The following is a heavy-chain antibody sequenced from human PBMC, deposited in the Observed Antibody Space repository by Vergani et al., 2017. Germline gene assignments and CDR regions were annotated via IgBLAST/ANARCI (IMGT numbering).Heavy chain of an antibody. D-gene: IGHD4-23*01. Sequence: QVQLQESGPGLVKPSQTLSFTCTVSGASINNDFYYWHWIRQPAGKGLEWIGRIYVSGITDYNSSLQSRVSMSVDTSKNQFSLTLTSVTAADTAVYYCARDNKQLRQRAFDLWGQGRMVTVSS. CDR3: ARDNKQLRQRAFDL. V-gene: IGHV4-61*02. CDR2: IYVSGIT. J-gene: IGHJ3*01. CDR1: GASINNDFYY.